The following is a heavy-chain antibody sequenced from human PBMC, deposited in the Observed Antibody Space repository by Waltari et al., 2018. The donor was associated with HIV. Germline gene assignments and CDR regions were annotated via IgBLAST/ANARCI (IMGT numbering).Heavy chain of an antibody. Sequence: QVTLRESGPALVKPTQTLTLTCTFSGFSLSTRGMCVSWIRQPPGKALEWRARIDWDGDKYYTTSLKTRLTISRDTSKNPLLLIMTKMDPVDTATYYCARTTTATNYYSYDGMDVWGQGTTGTV. CDR3: ARTTTATNYYSYDGMDV. CDR2: IDWDGDK. CDR1: GFSLSTRGMC. D-gene: IGHD4-4*01. J-gene: IGHJ6*02. V-gene: IGHV2-70*13.